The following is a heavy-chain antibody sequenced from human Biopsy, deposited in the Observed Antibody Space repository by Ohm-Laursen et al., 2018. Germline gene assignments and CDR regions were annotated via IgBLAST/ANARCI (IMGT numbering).Heavy chain of an antibody. J-gene: IGHJ4*02. Sequence: TLPLPCTVSGLPLSRRGVSVTWIRQPPGKGLGWIGYIYYSGSTNYNPSLRSRVTISVDRSKIQFSLELRSVTAADTAVYYCARVGAGAPSIDYFDYWGQGALVTVSS. V-gene: IGHV4-61*08. D-gene: IGHD1-26*01. CDR1: GLPLSRRGVS. CDR2: IYYSGST. CDR3: ARVGAGAPSIDYFDY.